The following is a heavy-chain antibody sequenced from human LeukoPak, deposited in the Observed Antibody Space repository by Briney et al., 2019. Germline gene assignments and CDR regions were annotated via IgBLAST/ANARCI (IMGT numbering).Heavy chain of an antibody. CDR1: GYTFTSYA. CDR2: INAGNGNT. V-gene: IGHV1-3*01. CDR3: ARWGSRARFFDY. D-gene: IGHD7-27*01. J-gene: IGHJ4*02. Sequence: ASVKVSCKASGYTFTSYAMHWVRQAPGQRLEWMGWINAGNGNTKYSQKFQGRVTITRDTSASTAYMELSSLRSEDTAVYYCARWGSRARFFDYWGQETLVTVSS.